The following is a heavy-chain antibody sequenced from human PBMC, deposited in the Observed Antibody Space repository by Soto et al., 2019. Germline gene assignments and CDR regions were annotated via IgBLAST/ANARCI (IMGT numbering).Heavy chain of an antibody. Sequence: QVQLQESGPGLVKPSETLSLTCTVSGGSISSYYWSWIRQPAGKGLEWIGRIYTSGSTNYNPSLTGRVTMSVDTSKNQFSLKLSSVTAADTAVYYCARDPGYSYGETSYYYYGMDVWGQGTTVTVSS. D-gene: IGHD5-18*01. CDR3: ARDPGYSYGETSYYYYGMDV. CDR2: IYTSGST. J-gene: IGHJ6*02. CDR1: GGSISSYY. V-gene: IGHV4-4*07.